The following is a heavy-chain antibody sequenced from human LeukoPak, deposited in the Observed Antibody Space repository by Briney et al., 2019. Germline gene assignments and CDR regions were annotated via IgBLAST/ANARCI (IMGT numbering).Heavy chain of an antibody. J-gene: IGHJ4*02. V-gene: IGHV4-61*01. CDR2: IYYDGRT. CDR3: ARWQYWDTGGYFDY. CDR1: GGSVSSGSYY. D-gene: IGHD2-8*02. Sequence: SQTLSLTCTVSGGSVSSGSYYWTWIRQPPGKGLEWIGYIYYDGRTSHNPSLKSRVTISVDTSKNQFSLQLSSATAADTAVYYCARWQYWDTGGYFDYWGQGTLVTVSS.